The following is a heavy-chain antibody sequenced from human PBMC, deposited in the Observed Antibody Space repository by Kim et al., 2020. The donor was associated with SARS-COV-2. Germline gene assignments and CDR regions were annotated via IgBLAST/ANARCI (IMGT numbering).Heavy chain of an antibody. J-gene: IGHJ4*02. V-gene: IGHV3-23*01. CDR2: T. CDR3: AKASHYVYFDY. D-gene: IGHD1-26*01. Sequence: TDYPDPVKGRSTISRDNSKNTLYLQMNSLRAEDTAVYYCAKASHYVYFDYWGQGTLVTVSS.